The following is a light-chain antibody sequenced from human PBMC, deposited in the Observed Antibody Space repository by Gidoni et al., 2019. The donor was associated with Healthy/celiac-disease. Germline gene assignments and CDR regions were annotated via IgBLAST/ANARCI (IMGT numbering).Light chain of an antibody. Sequence: DLVMTQSPDPLDVSLGERATINCKSSQSVLYSSNNKNYLAWYQQKPGQPPKLLIYWASTRESGVPDRFSGSGSGTDFTLTISCLQAEDVAVYYCQQYYSTPYTFGQGTKLEIK. CDR1: QSVLYSSNNKNY. V-gene: IGKV4-1*01. CDR3: QQYYSTPYT. J-gene: IGKJ2*01. CDR2: WAS.